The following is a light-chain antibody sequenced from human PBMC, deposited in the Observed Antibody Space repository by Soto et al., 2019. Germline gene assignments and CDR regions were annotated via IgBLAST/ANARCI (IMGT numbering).Light chain of an antibody. Sequence: QSVLTQPPSVSADPGKKVTISCSGTSSNIGKNYVSWYQQLPGTAPKLLIYENNKRPSGIPDRFSGSKSGTSATLGITGLQTGDEADYYCGAWDSSLSAVVFGGGTKLTVL. CDR2: ENN. J-gene: IGLJ2*01. V-gene: IGLV1-51*02. CDR3: GAWDSSLSAVV. CDR1: SSNIGKNY.